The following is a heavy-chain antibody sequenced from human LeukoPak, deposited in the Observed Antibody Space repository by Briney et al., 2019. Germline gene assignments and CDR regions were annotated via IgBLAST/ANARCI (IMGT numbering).Heavy chain of an antibody. CDR3: ARVLQLRYLDL. V-gene: IGHV3-33*01. J-gene: IGHJ2*01. Sequence: PGRSLRLSCAASGFTFSNYAMYWVRQAPGKGLEWVTIIWYDGSNKNYADSVKGRFTISRDNSKNTLSLQMNSLRAEDTAVYYCARVLQLRYLDLWGRGTLVTVPS. CDR2: IWYDGSNK. CDR1: GFTFSNYA. D-gene: IGHD1-7*01.